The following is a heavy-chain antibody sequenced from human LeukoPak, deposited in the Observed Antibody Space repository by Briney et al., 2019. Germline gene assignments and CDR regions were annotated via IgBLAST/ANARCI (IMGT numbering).Heavy chain of an antibody. V-gene: IGHV3-21*01. J-gene: IGHJ6*03. CDR1: GFTFSSYS. D-gene: IGHD6-13*01. CDR3: ARDTAAAGWYYYYMDV. Sequence: GGSLRLSCAASGFTFSSYSMNWVRQAPGKGLEWVSSISNSSSYIYYADSVKGRFTISRDNAKNSLYLQMNSLRAEDTAVYYCARDTAAAGWYYYYMDVWGKGTTDTVSS. CDR2: ISNSSSYI.